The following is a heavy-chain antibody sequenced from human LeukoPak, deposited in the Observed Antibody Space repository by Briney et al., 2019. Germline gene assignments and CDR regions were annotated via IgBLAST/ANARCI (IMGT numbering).Heavy chain of an antibody. D-gene: IGHD2-2*01. V-gene: IGHV4-34*01. Sequence: PSETLSLTCAVYGGSFSGYYWSWIRQPPGKGLEWIGEINHSGSTNYNPSLKSRVTISVDTSKNQFSLKLSSVTAADTAVYYCARPGPTPIVVVPAAIRNWYFDLWGRGTLVTVSS. CDR3: ARPGPTPIVVVPAAIRNWYFDL. J-gene: IGHJ2*01. CDR1: GGSFSGYY. CDR2: INHSGST.